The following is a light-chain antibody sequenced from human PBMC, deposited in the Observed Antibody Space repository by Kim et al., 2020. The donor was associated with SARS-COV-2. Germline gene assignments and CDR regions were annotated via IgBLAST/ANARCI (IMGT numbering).Light chain of an antibody. CDR3: QQRADWPST. Sequence: LSPGQRATLSCRASQSVRTTLAWYQQTPGQPPRLLIYDASNRATGIPARFTGSGSGTEFTLTISSLEPEDFALYYCQQRADWPSTFGQGTRLEIK. CDR2: DAS. V-gene: IGKV3-11*01. CDR1: QSVRTT. J-gene: IGKJ5*01.